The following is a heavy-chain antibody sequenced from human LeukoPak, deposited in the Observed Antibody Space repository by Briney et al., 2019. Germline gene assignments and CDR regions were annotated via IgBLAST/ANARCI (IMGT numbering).Heavy chain of an antibody. V-gene: IGHV3-48*03. CDR1: GFTFSSYE. J-gene: IGHJ5*02. D-gene: IGHD5-18*01. CDR3: ARILGYSYGA. CDR2: ISGSGSTV. Sequence: PGGSLRLSCAASGFTFSSYEINWVRQAPGKGLEWVSYISGSGSTVYYADSVKGRFTVSRDNAKSSLYLQMNSLRAEDTAVYYCARILGYSYGAWGQGTLVTVSS.